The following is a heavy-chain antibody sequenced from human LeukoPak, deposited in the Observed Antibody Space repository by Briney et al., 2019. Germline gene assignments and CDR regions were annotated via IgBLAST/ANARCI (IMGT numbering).Heavy chain of an antibody. Sequence: GGSLRLSCAASGFTFSSYGMQWVRQAPGKGLEWVAFIRYDGSNKYYADSVKGRFTISRDNAKNTLYLQMNSLRAEDTALYYCAREDVDITVATSGAFDIWGQGTMVTVSS. D-gene: IGHD6-19*01. J-gene: IGHJ3*02. CDR3: AREDVDITVATSGAFDI. CDR1: GFTFSSYG. CDR2: IRYDGSNK. V-gene: IGHV3-30*02.